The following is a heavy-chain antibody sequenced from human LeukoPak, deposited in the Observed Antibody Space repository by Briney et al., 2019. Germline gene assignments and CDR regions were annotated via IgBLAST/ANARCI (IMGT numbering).Heavy chain of an antibody. Sequence: PSETLSLTCTVSGGSISSYYWSWIRQPPGKGLEWIGYIYYSGSTNYNPSLKSRVTISVDTSKNQFSLKLSSVTAADTAVYYCARVYCSSTSCCGDYWGQGTLVTVSS. D-gene: IGHD2-2*01. CDR2: IYYSGST. J-gene: IGHJ4*02. CDR3: ARVYCSSTSCCGDY. CDR1: GGSISSYY. V-gene: IGHV4-59*01.